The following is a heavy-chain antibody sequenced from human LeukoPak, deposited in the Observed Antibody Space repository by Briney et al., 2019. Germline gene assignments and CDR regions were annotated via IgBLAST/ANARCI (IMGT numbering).Heavy chain of an antibody. CDR1: GVSISSYY. CDR3: ARRANSGFDAFDI. J-gene: IGHJ3*02. D-gene: IGHD3-22*01. Sequence: PSETLSLTCTVSGVSISSYYWSCIRQPPLPALEWIGYIYYSGSTNYNPSLKSRVTISVDTSKNQFSLKLSSVTAADTAVYYCARRANSGFDAFDIWGQGTMVTVSS. V-gene: IGHV4-59*01. CDR2: IYYSGST.